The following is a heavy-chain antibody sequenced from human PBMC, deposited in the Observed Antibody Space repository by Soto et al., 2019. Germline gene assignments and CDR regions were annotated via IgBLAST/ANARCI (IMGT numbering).Heavy chain of an antibody. CDR3: ARVRNKTGKDAFDI. J-gene: IGHJ3*02. Sequence: SETLSLTCTVSGGSISSYYWSWIRQPPGKGLEWIGYIYYSGSTNYNPSLKSRVTISVDTSKNQFSLKLSSVTAADTAVYYCARVRNKTGKDAFDIWGQGTMVTVSS. D-gene: IGHD7-27*01. CDR2: IYYSGST. CDR1: GGSISSYY. V-gene: IGHV4-59*01.